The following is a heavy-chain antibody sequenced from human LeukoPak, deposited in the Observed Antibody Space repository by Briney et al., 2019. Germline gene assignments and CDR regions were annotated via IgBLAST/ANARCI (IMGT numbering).Heavy chain of an antibody. CDR1: GGSISSSSYY. Sequence: NSSETLSLTCTVSGGSISSSSYYWGWIRQPPGKGLEWIGSIYYSGSTYYNPSLKSRVTISVDTSKNQFSLKLSSVTAADTAVYYCAEGSPGDDAFDIWGQGTMVTVSS. CDR3: AEGSPGDDAFDI. CDR2: IYYSGST. D-gene: IGHD3-16*01. V-gene: IGHV4-39*01. J-gene: IGHJ3*02.